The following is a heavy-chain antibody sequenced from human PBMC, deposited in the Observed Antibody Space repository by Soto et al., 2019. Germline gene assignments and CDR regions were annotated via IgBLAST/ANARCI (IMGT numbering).Heavy chain of an antibody. CDR1: GFTFSSYA. J-gene: IGHJ3*02. D-gene: IGHD3-22*01. V-gene: IGHV3-23*01. CDR2: ISGSGGST. CDR3: AKMSTNIVVVIGDAFDI. Sequence: EVQLLESGGGLVQPGGSLRLSCAASGFTFSSYAMSWVRQAPGKGLEWVSAISGSGGSTYYADSVKGRFTISRDNSKNTLYLQMNRLRAEDTAVYYCAKMSTNIVVVIGDAFDIWGQGTMVTVSS.